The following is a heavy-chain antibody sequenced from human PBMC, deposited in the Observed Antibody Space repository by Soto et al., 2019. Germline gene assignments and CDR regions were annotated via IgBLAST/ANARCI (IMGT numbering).Heavy chain of an antibody. D-gene: IGHD4-17*01. Sequence: EVQLLESGGGLVQPGGSLRLSCAASGFTFSSYAMSWVRQAPGKGLEWVSAISGSGGSTYYADSVKGRFTISRDNSKNTLYLQMTSLRAEDTAVYYCAKAVYGGNLPIDYWGQGTLVTVSS. CDR1: GFTFSSYA. CDR3: AKAVYGGNLPIDY. J-gene: IGHJ4*02. V-gene: IGHV3-23*01. CDR2: ISGSGGST.